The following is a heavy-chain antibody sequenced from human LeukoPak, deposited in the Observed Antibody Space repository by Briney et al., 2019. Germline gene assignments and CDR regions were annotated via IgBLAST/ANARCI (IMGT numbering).Heavy chain of an antibody. CDR2: IKHDGSEK. V-gene: IGHV3-7*02. Sequence: GGSLRLSCVASGFTFSNYWMSWVRQAPGKGLEWVANIKHDGSEKYYVDSVKGRFTISRDNAKNSLDLQKNSLRVEDTAVYYCVTTQTFDYWGQGTLVTVSS. CDR1: GFTFSNYW. J-gene: IGHJ4*02. CDR3: VTTQTFDY.